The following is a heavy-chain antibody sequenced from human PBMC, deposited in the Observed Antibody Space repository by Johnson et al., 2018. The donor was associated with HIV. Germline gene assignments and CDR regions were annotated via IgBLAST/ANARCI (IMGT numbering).Heavy chain of an antibody. J-gene: IGHJ3*02. CDR1: GFTFSSYG. D-gene: IGHD1-26*01. CDR2: IRYDGSNK. Sequence: QVQLVESGGGVVQPGGSLRLSCAASGFTFSSYGMHWVRQAPGKGLEWVAFIRYDGSNKYYADSVKGRFTISRDNSKNTLYLQMNGLRAEDTAVYYCAKSTWELRHLDAFDIWGQGTMVTVSS. V-gene: IGHV3-30*02. CDR3: AKSTWELRHLDAFDI.